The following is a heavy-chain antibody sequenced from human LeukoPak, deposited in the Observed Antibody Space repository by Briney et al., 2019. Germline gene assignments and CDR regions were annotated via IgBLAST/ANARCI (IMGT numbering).Heavy chain of an antibody. CDR1: GYTFTSYY. J-gene: IGHJ6*02. CDR2: INPSGGST. CDR3: ARDLSRPGTLYALYGMDV. V-gene: IGHV1-46*01. Sequence: ASVKVSCKASGYTFTSYYMHWVRQAPGQGLECMGIINPSGGSTSYAQKFQGRVTMTRDTSTSTVYMELSSLRSEDTAVYYCARDLSRPGTLYALYGMDVWGQGTTVTVSS. D-gene: IGHD1-14*01.